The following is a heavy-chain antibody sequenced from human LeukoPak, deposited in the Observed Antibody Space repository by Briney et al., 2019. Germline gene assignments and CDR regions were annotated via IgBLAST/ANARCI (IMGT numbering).Heavy chain of an antibody. Sequence: SETLSLTCTVSGGSISSYYWSWIRQPPGEGLEWIGYIYYSGSTNYNPSLKSRVTISVDTSKNQFSLKLSSVTAADTAVYYCARDRGLRYFDWLVIWGQGTLVTVSS. D-gene: IGHD3-9*01. CDR2: IYYSGST. V-gene: IGHV4-59*01. CDR1: GGSISSYY. J-gene: IGHJ4*02. CDR3: ARDRGLRYFDWLVI.